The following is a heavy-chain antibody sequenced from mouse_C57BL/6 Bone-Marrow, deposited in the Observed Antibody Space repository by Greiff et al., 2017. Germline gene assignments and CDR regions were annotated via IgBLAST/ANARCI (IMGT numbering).Heavy chain of an antibody. D-gene: IGHD1-1*01. J-gene: IGHJ2*01. V-gene: IGHV5-4*01. CDR2: ISDGGSYS. CDR1: GFTFSSYA. CDR3: ARDDYGTLYYFDY. Sequence: EVMLVESGGGLVKPGGSLKLSCAASGFTFSSYAMSWVRQTPEKRLEWVATISDGGSYSYYPDNVKGRFTISRYNATNNLHLQMSHLKSDDTAMYSVARDDYGTLYYFDYWGQGTTLTVSS.